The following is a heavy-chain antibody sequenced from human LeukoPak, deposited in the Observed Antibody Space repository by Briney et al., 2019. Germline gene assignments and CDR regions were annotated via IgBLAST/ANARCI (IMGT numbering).Heavy chain of an antibody. V-gene: IGHV1-18*01. CDR3: ARRLIAAAGYTPDY. CDR1: GYTFTSYG. J-gene: IGHJ4*02. Sequence: VASVKVSCKASGYTFTSYGISWVRQAPGQGLEWMGWVSAYNGKTNYAQKVPGRVTMTTDTSMSTSYMELRSLTSDDTAVYYCARRLIAAAGYTPDYWGQGTLVTVSS. CDR2: VSAYNGKT. D-gene: IGHD6-13*01.